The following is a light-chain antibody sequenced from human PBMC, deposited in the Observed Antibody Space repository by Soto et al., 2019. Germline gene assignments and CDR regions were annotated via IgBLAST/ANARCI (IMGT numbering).Light chain of an antibody. CDR3: VSYTSTSTLVV. V-gene: IGLV2-14*03. CDR2: DVT. J-gene: IGLJ2*01. Sequence: QSALTQPASVSGSPGQSITISCTGTSSDVGGYNYVSWYQQHPGKAPKLMIYDVTDRPSGVSNRFSGSKSGDTASLTISGLQAEDEADYYCVSYTSTSTLVVIGGGTKLTV. CDR1: SSDVGGYNY.